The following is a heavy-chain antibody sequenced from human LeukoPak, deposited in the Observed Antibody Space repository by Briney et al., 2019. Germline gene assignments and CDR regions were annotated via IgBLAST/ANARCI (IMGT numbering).Heavy chain of an antibody. CDR1: GYTFTVYY. J-gene: IGHJ4*02. CDR2: INPNSGGT. D-gene: IGHD3-9*01. Sequence: GASVSVSCTASGYTFTVYYMYGGRQAPGEGDGRRGGINPNSGGTNYTQNFQGRVTMTRDTSISTAYMELSRLRSDDTAVHYCARTGYDILTGYSGGFDYWGQGTLVTVSS. CDR3: ARTGYDILTGYSGGFDY. V-gene: IGHV1-2*02.